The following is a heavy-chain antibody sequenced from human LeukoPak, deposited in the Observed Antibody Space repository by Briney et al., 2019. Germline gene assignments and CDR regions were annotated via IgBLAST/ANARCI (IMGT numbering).Heavy chain of an antibody. CDR2: IIPIFGTA. Sequence: GASVKVSCKASGGTFSSYAISWVRQAPGQGLEWMGVIIPIFGTANYAQKFQGRVTITADKSTSTAYMELSSLRSEDTAVYYCAREDSPGGPYTPFDYWGQGTLVTVSS. CDR3: AREDSPGGPYTPFDY. V-gene: IGHV1-69*06. CDR1: GGTFSSYA. J-gene: IGHJ4*02. D-gene: IGHD2-2*02.